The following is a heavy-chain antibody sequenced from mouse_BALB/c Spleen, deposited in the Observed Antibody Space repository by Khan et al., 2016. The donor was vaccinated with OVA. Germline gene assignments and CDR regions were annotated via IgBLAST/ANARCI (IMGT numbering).Heavy chain of an antibody. J-gene: IGHJ4*01. CDR1: GYTFTDYA. CDR3: ARSYGSSPYYNAMDY. CDR2: ISIYYDNT. V-gene: IGHV1S137*01. D-gene: IGHD1-1*01. Sequence: QVQLQQSGPELVRPGESVKISCKGSGYTFTDYAMHWVKQSHAKSLEWIGVISIYYDNTNYNQKFKGKATMTVDKSSSTAYMELARLTSEDSAIYSCARSYGSSPYYNAMDYWGQGTSVTVSS.